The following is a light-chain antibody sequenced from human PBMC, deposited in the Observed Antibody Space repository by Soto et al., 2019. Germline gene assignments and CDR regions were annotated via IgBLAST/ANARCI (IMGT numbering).Light chain of an antibody. Sequence: VLTQYPRTLSLSPGERAILSCRASQSVSSSYLAWYRQKPGQAPSLLIYGASSRATGFPDRFSGSGSGTDFTLTISRLEPEDFAVYYCQQYGSSPRTFGQGTKVDI. J-gene: IGKJ1*01. V-gene: IGKV3-20*01. CDR3: QQYGSSPRT. CDR1: QSVSSSY. CDR2: GAS.